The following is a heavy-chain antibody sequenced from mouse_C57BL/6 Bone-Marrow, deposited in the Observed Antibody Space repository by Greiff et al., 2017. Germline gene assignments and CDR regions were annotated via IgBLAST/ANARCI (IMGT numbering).Heavy chain of an antibody. Sequence: QVQLKESGAELARPGASVKLSCKASGYTFTSYGISWVKQRTGQGLEWIGEIYPRSGNTYYNEKFKGKATLTADKSSSTAYMELRSLTSEDSAVYCCARGGQLRPYYFDYWGQGTTLTVSS. CDR2: IYPRSGNT. CDR3: ARGGQLRPYYFDY. D-gene: IGHD3-2*02. V-gene: IGHV1-81*01. CDR1: GYTFTSYG. J-gene: IGHJ2*01.